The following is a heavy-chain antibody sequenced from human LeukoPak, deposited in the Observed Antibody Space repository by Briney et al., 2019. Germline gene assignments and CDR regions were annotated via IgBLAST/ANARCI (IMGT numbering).Heavy chain of an antibody. J-gene: IGHJ4*02. CDR1: GYTFTSYD. CDR3: VRTPPNWGFDY. V-gene: IGHV1-8*01. Sequence: LRASVKVSCKASGYTFTSYDINWVRQATGQGLEWMGWMNPNSGNTGYAQKFQGRVTMTSDSSISTAYMELSSLRSEDTAIYYCVRTPPNWGFDYWGQGTLVTVSS. D-gene: IGHD7-27*01. CDR2: MNPNSGNT.